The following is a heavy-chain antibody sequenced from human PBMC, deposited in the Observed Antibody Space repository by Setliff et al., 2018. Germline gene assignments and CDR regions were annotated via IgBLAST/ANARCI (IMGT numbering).Heavy chain of an antibody. CDR3: ARFIAVSGLDY. Sequence: SETLSLTCTVSGGSITSGNYYWSWVRQSAEGGLEWIGHIFSKGSTNSNPSLMSRISISVDASKNQFSLRLRSVTAADTAVYYCARFIAVSGLDYWGQGTLVTVS. J-gene: IGHJ4*02. CDR1: GGSITSGNYY. CDR2: IFSKGST. V-gene: IGHV4-61*09. D-gene: IGHD6-19*01.